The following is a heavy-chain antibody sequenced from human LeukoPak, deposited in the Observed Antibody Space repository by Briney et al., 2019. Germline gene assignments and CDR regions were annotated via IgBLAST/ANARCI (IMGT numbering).Heavy chain of an antibody. J-gene: IGHJ4*02. CDR1: GYSFTSYW. CDR2: IYPGDSDT. D-gene: IGHD3-3*01. V-gene: IGHV5-51*01. CDR3: ARQSTIFGVVIPFDY. Sequence: GESLKISCKGSGYSFTSYWIGWVRQMPGKGLEWMGIIYPGDSDTRYSPSFQGQVTISADKSISTAYLQWSSLKASDTAMYYCARQSTIFGVVIPFDYWGQGTLVTVSS.